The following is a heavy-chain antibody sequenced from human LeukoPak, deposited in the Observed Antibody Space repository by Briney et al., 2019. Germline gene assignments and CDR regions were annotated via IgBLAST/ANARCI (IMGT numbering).Heavy chain of an antibody. J-gene: IGHJ5*02. CDR2: ISGSSSYI. D-gene: IGHD3-9*01. V-gene: IGHV3-21*01. CDR1: GSTSSSYS. Sequence: GGSLRLSCAASGSTSSSYSMNWVRQAPGKGLEWVSSISGSSSYIHYADSVKGRFTISRDNAKNSLFLQMNSLRAEDTAVYYCAREREGDYDILTGYYIGWFDPWGQGTLVTVSS. CDR3: AREREGDYDILTGYYIGWFDP.